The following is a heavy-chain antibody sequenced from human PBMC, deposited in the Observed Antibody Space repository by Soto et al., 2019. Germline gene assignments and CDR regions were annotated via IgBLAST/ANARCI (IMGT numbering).Heavy chain of an antibody. V-gene: IGHV3-33*01. Sequence: QVQLVESGGGVVQPGRSLRLSCAASGFTFSSYGMHWVRQAPGKGLEWVAVIWYDGSNKYYADSVKGRFTISRDNSKNTLYLQMNSLRAEDTAVYYCARQIAAAAWGFDPWGQGTLVTVSS. CDR2: IWYDGSNK. CDR3: ARQIAAAAWGFDP. J-gene: IGHJ5*02. D-gene: IGHD6-13*01. CDR1: GFTFSSYG.